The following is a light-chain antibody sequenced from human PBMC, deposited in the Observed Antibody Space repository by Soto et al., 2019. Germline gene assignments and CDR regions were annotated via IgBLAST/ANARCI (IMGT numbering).Light chain of an antibody. Sequence: DIQMTQSPSSLSASVGDRVTITCRASQSISNFLNWYQQKPGKAPKLLIYAASSLQSGVPARFSGSESGTDFTLTISSLQPEDFAIYYCQQSYSTPLTFGGGTKVEIK. J-gene: IGKJ4*01. CDR3: QQSYSTPLT. CDR1: QSISNF. CDR2: AAS. V-gene: IGKV1-39*01.